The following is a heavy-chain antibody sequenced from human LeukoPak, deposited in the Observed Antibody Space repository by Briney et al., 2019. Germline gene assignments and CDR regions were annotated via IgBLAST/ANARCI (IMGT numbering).Heavy chain of an antibody. J-gene: IGHJ4*02. V-gene: IGHV3-21*06. CDR1: GFTFSDYA. CDR2: ISITSYYI. CDR3: ARGGVSGRYDY. Sequence: PGGSLRLSCAASGFTFSDYAMHWVRQAPGKGLEWVSSISITSYYIYYADSVKGRFTISRDNAKNSLYLQMNSLRAEDTAVYYCARGGVSGRYDYWGQGTLVTVSS. D-gene: IGHD3-10*01.